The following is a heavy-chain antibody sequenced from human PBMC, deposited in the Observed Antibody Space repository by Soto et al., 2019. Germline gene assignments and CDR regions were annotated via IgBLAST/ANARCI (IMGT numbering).Heavy chain of an antibody. CDR3: AASPITMVRGVISPDAFDI. Sequence: SVKVSCKASGFTFTSSAMQWVRQARGQRLEWIGWIVVGSGNTNYAQKFQERVTITRDMSTSTAYMELSSLRSEDTAVYYCAASPITMVRGVISPDAFDIWGQGTMVTVSS. D-gene: IGHD3-10*01. CDR2: IVVGSGNT. CDR1: GFTFTSSA. J-gene: IGHJ3*02. V-gene: IGHV1-58*02.